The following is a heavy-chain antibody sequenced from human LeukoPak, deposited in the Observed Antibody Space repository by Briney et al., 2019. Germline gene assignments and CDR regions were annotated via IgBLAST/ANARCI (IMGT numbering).Heavy chain of an antibody. D-gene: IGHD3-22*01. CDR2: INWNGGST. CDR3: ARGTDSSGYYYAFDY. Sequence: PGGSLRLSCAASGFTFDDYGMSWVRQAPGKGLEWVSGINWNGGSTGYADSVKGRFTISRDNAKNSLYLQMNSLRAEDTALYYCARGTDSSGYYYAFDYWGQGTLVTVSS. CDR1: GFTFDDYG. V-gene: IGHV3-20*04. J-gene: IGHJ4*02.